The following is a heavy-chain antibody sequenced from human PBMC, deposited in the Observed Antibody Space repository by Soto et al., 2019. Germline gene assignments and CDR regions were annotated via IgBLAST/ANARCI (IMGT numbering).Heavy chain of an antibody. CDR3: ARDQNGSTYFDY. V-gene: IGHV4-59*01. J-gene: IGHJ4*02. CDR1: GGSITSYY. CDR2: VFHSGIT. D-gene: IGHD1-26*01. Sequence: QGQLQESGPGLVKPSETLSLTCTVSGGSITSYYWSWIRQPPGKGLEWIGYVFHSGITGYNPSLKSRVTISVDASKHLFSLKLISVTAADTAVYYCARDQNGSTYFDYWGQGTLVTVSS.